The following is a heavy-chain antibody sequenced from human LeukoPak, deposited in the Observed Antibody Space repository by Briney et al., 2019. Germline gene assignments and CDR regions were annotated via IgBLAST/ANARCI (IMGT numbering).Heavy chain of an antibody. D-gene: IGHD1-26*01. J-gene: IGHJ5*02. V-gene: IGHV4-4*07. CDR1: GGSISSYY. CDR3: ASSRGAPKGYNWFDP. Sequence: SETLSLTCTVCGGSISSYYWSWIRQPAGKGLEWIGRIYTSGSTNYNPSLKSRVTMSVDTSKNQFSLKLSSVTAADTAVYYCASSRGAPKGYNWFDPWGQGTLVTVSS. CDR2: IYTSGST.